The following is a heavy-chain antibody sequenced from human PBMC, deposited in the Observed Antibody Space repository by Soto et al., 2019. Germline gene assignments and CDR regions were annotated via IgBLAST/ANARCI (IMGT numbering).Heavy chain of an antibody. J-gene: IGHJ1*01. CDR3: AKAGDCYATSCFGPGDFQL. CDR1: GFTFDTHG. D-gene: IGHD2-2*01. V-gene: IGHV3-30*18. CDR2: ISYDGRNK. Sequence: QVQLVESGGGVVQPGMSLRLSCAASGFTFDTHGMHWVRQAPGKGLEWAAVISYDGRNKYYADSVKGRFTISRDNSKNTVYMQMNRLRPEDTAVYYCAKAGDCYATSCFGPGDFQLWGQGTLVTVSS.